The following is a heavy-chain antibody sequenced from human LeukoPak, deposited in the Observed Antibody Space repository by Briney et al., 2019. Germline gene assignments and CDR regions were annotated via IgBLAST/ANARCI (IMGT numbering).Heavy chain of an antibody. J-gene: IGHJ4*02. CDR3: ARRYCSSTSCHLDY. CDR2: IYPGDSET. V-gene: IGHV5-51*01. CDR1: GYSFTTYW. D-gene: IGHD2-2*01. Sequence: PGESLKISCKGSGYSFTTYWIGWVRQMPGKGLEWMGIIYPGDSETRYSPSFQGQVTISADRSISTAYLQWSSLTASDTAIYYCARRYCSSTSCHLDYWGQGTLVTVSS.